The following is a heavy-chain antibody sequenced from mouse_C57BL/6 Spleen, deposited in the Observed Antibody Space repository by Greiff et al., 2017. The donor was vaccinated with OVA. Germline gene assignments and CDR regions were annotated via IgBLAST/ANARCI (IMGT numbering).Heavy chain of an antibody. Sequence: EVHLVESGGGLVQPKGSLKLSCAASGFTFNTYAMHWVRQAPGKGLEWVARIRSKSSNYATYYAESVKDRFTISRVDSQSMLYLQMNNLKTEDTAMFYCVRDKGYGYDAYAMDYWGQGTSVTVSS. CDR1: GFTFNTYA. V-gene: IGHV10-3*01. D-gene: IGHD2-2*01. CDR3: VRDKGYGYDAYAMDY. J-gene: IGHJ4*01. CDR2: IRSKSSNYAT.